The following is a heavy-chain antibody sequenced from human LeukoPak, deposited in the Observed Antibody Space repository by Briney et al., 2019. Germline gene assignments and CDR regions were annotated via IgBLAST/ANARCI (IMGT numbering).Heavy chain of an antibody. CDR1: GLTVSHY. J-gene: IGHJ4*02. CDR3: ARGQGWLQLY. Sequence: GGSLRLSCAAAGLTVSHYMTWVRQAPGKGLEWVSVIYSGGGTYYTDSVKGRFTISRDNSKNTLYLQMNSLRAEDTAVYYCARGQGWLQLYWGQGTPVTVSS. CDR2: IYSGGGT. D-gene: IGHD5-24*01. V-gene: IGHV3-53*01.